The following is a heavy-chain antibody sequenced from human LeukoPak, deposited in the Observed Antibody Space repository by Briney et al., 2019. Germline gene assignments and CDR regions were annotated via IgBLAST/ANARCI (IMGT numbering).Heavy chain of an antibody. Sequence: GESLKISCKGSGYTLTNWWIGWVRQMPGKGLEWMGIFYPGDSDTAYSPPFRGQVTISADRSISTAYLQWSSLKASDTGIYYCARLGGATGNPQDYWGQGTLVTVSS. J-gene: IGHJ4*02. CDR3: ARLGGATGNPQDY. D-gene: IGHD1-26*01. V-gene: IGHV5-51*01. CDR1: GYTLTNWW. CDR2: FYPGDSDT.